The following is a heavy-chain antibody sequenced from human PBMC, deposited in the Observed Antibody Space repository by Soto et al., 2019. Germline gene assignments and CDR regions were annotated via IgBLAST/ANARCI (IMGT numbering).Heavy chain of an antibody. CDR3: ARSDFWSGYLGNWFDP. CDR2: IYYSGST. J-gene: IGHJ5*02. Sequence: QVQLQESGPGLVKPSETLSLTCTVSGDSVSSAGYYWSWIRKPPGKGLEWIGYIYYSGSTNYDPSLKSRVTISVDTSNNQSSLKLSSATTADTAIYYCARSDFWSGYLGNWFDPWGQGTLVTVSS. D-gene: IGHD3-3*01. V-gene: IGHV4-61*08. CDR1: GDSVSSAGYY.